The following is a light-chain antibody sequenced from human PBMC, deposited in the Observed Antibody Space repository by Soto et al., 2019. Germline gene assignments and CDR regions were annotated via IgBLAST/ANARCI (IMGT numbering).Light chain of an antibody. J-gene: IGKJ4*01. CDR2: DAS. Sequence: EIVLTQSPATLSLSPGERATLSCRASQGVSSYLAWYQQKPGQPPRLLIYDASNRATGIPARFSGSGSGTDFTLTITNPEPEDFAVYYCQQRSTWPLTFGGGTKVEIK. CDR3: QQRSTWPLT. V-gene: IGKV3-11*01. CDR1: QGVSSY.